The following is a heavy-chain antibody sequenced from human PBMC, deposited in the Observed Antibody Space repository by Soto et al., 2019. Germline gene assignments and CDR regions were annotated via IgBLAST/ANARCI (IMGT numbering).Heavy chain of an antibody. CDR2: IYHSGST. CDR1: GGPISSSNW. CDR3: ARVYMVRGTIIRYFDY. V-gene: IGHV4-4*02. Sequence: QVQLQESGPGLVKPSGTLSLTCAVSGGPISSSNWWSWVRQPPGKGLEWIGKIYHSGSTNYNPSLKSRDTISVDKSKNQFSLKLSSVTAADTAVYYCARVYMVRGTIIRYFDYWGQGTLVTVSS. D-gene: IGHD3-10*01. J-gene: IGHJ4*02.